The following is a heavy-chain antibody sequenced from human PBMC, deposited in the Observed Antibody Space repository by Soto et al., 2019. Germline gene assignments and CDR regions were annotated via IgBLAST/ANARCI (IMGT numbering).Heavy chain of an antibody. D-gene: IGHD3-22*01. CDR2: ISGSGGST. V-gene: IGHV3-23*01. Sequence: GGALRISRAASGITLSNYTMSWGRQAPGKGLEWVSDISGSGGSTYHADSVKGRFTISRDNSKNTLYLQMNSLRAEDTAVYYCAKRSGYYFDYWGQGTLVTVSS. CDR1: GITLSNYT. J-gene: IGHJ4*02. CDR3: AKRSGYYFDY.